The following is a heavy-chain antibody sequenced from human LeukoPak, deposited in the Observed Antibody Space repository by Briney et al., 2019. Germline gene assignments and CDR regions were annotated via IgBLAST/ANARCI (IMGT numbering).Heavy chain of an antibody. Sequence: KPGESLRLSCKGPGYGFTYYWITWVRQMPGKGLEWMGRIDPIDSYTNYNPSFQGHVTISADKSISTAYLQWSSLKASDTAMYYCARLACDSTSCLDYWGQGTLVTVSS. CDR2: IDPIDSYT. CDR1: GYGFTYYW. J-gene: IGHJ4*02. V-gene: IGHV5-10-1*01. D-gene: IGHD2-2*01. CDR3: ARLACDSTSCLDY.